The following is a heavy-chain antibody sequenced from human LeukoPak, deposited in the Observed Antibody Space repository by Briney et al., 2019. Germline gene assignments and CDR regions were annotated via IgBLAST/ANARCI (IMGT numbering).Heavy chain of an antibody. Sequence: ASVKVSCKASGYRFISNYIQWVRQAPGLGPEWVGWMYPGNGNTRYAEKFQGRVTMTRDTSINTAYLDLNSLRSDDTAVYYCAREGSYCVGGDCYSSDFWGQGTLIIVSS. CDR3: AREGSYCVGGDCYSSDF. CDR2: MYPGNGNT. CDR1: GYRFISNY. D-gene: IGHD2-21*02. V-gene: IGHV1-2*02. J-gene: IGHJ4*02.